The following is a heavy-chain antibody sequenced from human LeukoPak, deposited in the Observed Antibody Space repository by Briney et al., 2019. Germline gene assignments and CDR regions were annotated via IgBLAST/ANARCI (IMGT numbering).Heavy chain of an antibody. V-gene: IGHV3-7*01. CDR1: GGSFSGYY. Sequence: PSETLSLTCAVYGGSFSGYYWSWIRQPPGKGLEWVANIKQDGSEKYYVDSVKGRFTISRDNAKKSLYLQMNSLRAEDTAVYYCARDLSGVTGYTYGRGIDYWGQGTLVTVSS. CDR3: ARDLSGVTGYTYGRGIDY. CDR2: IKQDGSEK. J-gene: IGHJ4*02. D-gene: IGHD5-18*01.